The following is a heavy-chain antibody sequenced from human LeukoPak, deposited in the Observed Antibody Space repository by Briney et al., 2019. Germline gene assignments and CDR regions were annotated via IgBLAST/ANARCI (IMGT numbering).Heavy chain of an antibody. J-gene: IGHJ5*01. CDR1: GFALSDYA. Sequence: GGSLRLSCAASGFALSDYAINWVRQAPGKGLEWVSSISSGATYIYYADSLRGRFTISRDSAKDSVSLQMDSLRAEDTAVHYCTRGRRFCGADCHSWFDSWGQGTLVTVSS. D-gene: IGHD2-21*02. CDR2: ISSGATYI. V-gene: IGHV3-21*01. CDR3: TRGRRFCGADCHSWFDS.